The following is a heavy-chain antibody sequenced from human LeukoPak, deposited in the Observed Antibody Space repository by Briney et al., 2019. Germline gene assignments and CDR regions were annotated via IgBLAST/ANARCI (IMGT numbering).Heavy chain of an antibody. Sequence: GGSLRLSCAASGFTFSSYAMHWVRQAPGKGLEWVAVISYDGSNKYYADSVKGRFAISRDNSKNTLYLQMNSLRAEDTAVYYCARDGSGTMIATWFDPWGQGTLVTVSS. CDR2: ISYDGSNK. J-gene: IGHJ5*02. CDR3: ARDGSGTMIATWFDP. D-gene: IGHD3-22*01. CDR1: GFTFSSYA. V-gene: IGHV3-30*09.